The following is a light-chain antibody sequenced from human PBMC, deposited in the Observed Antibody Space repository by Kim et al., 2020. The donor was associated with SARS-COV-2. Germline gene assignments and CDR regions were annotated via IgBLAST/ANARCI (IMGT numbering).Light chain of an antibody. Sequence: LSPGETATLSCRASQSVSSIYLAWYQQNPGQAPRLLIYGASSRATGIPDRFSGSGSGTDFTLTISRLEPEDFAVYYCQQYGSSRTFGQGTKVDIK. V-gene: IGKV3-20*01. CDR3: QQYGSSRT. J-gene: IGKJ1*01. CDR1: QSVSSIY. CDR2: GAS.